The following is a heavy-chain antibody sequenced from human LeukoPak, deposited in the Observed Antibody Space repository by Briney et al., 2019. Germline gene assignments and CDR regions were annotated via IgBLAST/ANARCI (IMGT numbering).Heavy chain of an antibody. CDR2: ISGSGGST. D-gene: IGHD5-12*01. J-gene: IGHJ4*02. CDR1: EFTFSSYA. V-gene: IGHV3-23*01. Sequence: GGSLRLSCAASEFTFSSYAMSWVRQAPGKGLEWVSTISGSGGSTYYADSVKGRFIISRDNSKNTLYLQMNSLRAEDTAVYYCAKDKWLRSSAGEFDYWGQGTLVTVSS. CDR3: AKDKWLRSSAGEFDY.